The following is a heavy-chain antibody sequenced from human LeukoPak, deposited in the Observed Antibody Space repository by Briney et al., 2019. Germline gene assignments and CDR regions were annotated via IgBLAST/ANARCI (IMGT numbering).Heavy chain of an antibody. D-gene: IGHD2-21*02. Sequence: PGGSLRLSCAASGFTFSSYGMHWVRQAPGKGLEWLAVISDDGSNKYYADSVRGRFTISRDNSMNTLYLQMNGLRAEDTAVYYCARDLWYSVGAFDIWGQGTMVTVSS. J-gene: IGHJ3*02. CDR3: ARDLWYSVGAFDI. CDR1: GFTFSSYG. V-gene: IGHV3-30*03. CDR2: ISDDGSNK.